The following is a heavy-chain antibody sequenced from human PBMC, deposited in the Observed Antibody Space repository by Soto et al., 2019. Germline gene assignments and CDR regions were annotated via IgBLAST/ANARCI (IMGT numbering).Heavy chain of an antibody. Sequence: SETLSLTCAVYGGSFSGYYWSWIRQPPGKGLEWIGEINHSGSTNYNPSLKSRVTISVDTSKNQFSLKLSSVTAADTAVYYCARTRVWLVWWNYHYYYYGMDVWGQGTTVTVSS. CDR2: INHSGST. D-gene: IGHD6-19*01. CDR3: ARTRVWLVWWNYHYYYYGMDV. V-gene: IGHV4-34*01. J-gene: IGHJ6*02. CDR1: GGSFSGYY.